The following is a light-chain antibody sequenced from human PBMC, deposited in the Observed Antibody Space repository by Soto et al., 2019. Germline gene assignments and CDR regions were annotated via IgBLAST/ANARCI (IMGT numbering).Light chain of an antibody. CDR1: SGHSDYA. CDR2: VTSDGSH. V-gene: IGLV4-69*01. Sequence: QLVLTQSPSASASPGASVKLTCTLSSGHSDYAIAWHQQQPEKGPRYLMKVTSDGSHTKGDGIPDRFLGSSSGADRYLTISSLRSDDEADYYCQAWGTGGVFGGGTKVTVL. CDR3: QAWGTGGV. J-gene: IGLJ3*02.